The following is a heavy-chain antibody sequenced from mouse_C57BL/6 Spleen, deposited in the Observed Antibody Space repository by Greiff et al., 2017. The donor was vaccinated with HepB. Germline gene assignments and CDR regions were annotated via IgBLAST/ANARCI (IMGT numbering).Heavy chain of an antibody. CDR1: GFSFNTYA. D-gene: IGHD2-12*01. CDR3: SSYDWFAY. Sequence: EVKLMESGGGLVQPKGSLKLSCAASGFSFNTYAMNWVRQAPGKGLEWVARIRSKSNNYATYYADSVKDRFTISRDDSESMLYLQMNNLKTEDTAMYYCSSYDWFAYWGQGTLVTVSA. J-gene: IGHJ3*01. V-gene: IGHV10-1*01. CDR2: IRSKSNNYAT.